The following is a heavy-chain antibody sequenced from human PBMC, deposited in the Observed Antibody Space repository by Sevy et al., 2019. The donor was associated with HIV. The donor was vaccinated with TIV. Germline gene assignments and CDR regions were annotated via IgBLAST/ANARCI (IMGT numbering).Heavy chain of an antibody. CDR1: GGSISSGDYY. CDR2: SYRSGST. J-gene: IGHJ4*02. D-gene: IGHD3-22*01. V-gene: IGHV4-30-4*01. Sequence: SETLSLTCTVSGGSISSGDYYWSWIRQPPGKGLEWIGYSYRSGSTNYNPSLKSRIAISVDTSKNQISLKLSSVTAADTAVYYCARAQYYYYSNGYYVLPRYYFDYWGQGTLVTVSS. CDR3: ARAQYYYYSNGYYVLPRYYFDY.